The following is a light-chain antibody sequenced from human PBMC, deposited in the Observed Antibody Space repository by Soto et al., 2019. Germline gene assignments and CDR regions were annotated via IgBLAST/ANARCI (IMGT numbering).Light chain of an antibody. CDR2: GAS. V-gene: IGKV3-20*01. CDR3: QQSYSIWWT. J-gene: IGKJ1*01. Sequence: EIVLTQSPGTLSLSPGERATLSCRASQSVSNNYLAWYQQKPGQAPRLLIYGASNRATGIPDRFSGSGSGTNFTLTIDSLHPENFATYYCQQSYSIWWTFGQGTKVDIK. CDR1: QSVSNNY.